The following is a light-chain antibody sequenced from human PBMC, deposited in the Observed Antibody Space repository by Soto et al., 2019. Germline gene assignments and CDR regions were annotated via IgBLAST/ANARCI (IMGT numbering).Light chain of an antibody. CDR3: QQYNNWPWT. Sequence: EVVLTQSPATLSLSPGERAALSCRASENVRTFVDWYQQKPGQAPRLLIYGASNRATGIPARFSGSGSGTDFTLTISNLEPEDFAVYYCQQYNNWPWTFGQGTKVDIK. CDR1: ENVRTF. J-gene: IGKJ1*01. CDR2: GAS. V-gene: IGKV3-11*01.